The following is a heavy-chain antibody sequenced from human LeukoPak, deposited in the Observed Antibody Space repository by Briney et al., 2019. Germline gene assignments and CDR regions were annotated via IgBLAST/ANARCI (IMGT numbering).Heavy chain of an antibody. CDR2: FFPGDSDT. CDR3: ARGPRGGNWNEALDY. Sequence: GESLKISCTTSGYSFTTYWIGWVRQMPGKGLEWMGMFFPGDSDTGKSPSFQDQVTLSADKSLTTAYLQWRSLKASDTAVYYCARGPRGGNWNEALDYWGQGTLVTVSS. V-gene: IGHV5-51*01. CDR1: GYSFTTYW. J-gene: IGHJ4*02. D-gene: IGHD1-1*01.